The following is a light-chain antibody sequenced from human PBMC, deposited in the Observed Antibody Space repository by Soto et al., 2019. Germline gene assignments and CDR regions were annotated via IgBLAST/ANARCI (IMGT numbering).Light chain of an antibody. CDR1: QSGGSN. V-gene: IGKV3-15*01. CDR2: GAS. Sequence: IVMTQSPATMSVSPGERATLSCRARQSGGSNLAWYQQKPGQAPTRLMYGASTRSTGVQARFSGSGSGADFTLSLGSLQSEDFAVYYCQQYTTRPPCPFGQGNKVEIE. J-gene: IGKJ1*01. CDR3: QQYTTRPPCP.